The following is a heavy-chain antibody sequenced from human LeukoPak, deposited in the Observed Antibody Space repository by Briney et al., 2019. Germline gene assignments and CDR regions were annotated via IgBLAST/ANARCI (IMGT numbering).Heavy chain of an antibody. CDR1: GFSFSNYW. CDR3: AKGPNYFDS. V-gene: IGHV3-74*01. CDR2: MNSDGSAT. Sequence: SGGSLRRSCAASGFSFSNYWMHWVRQAPGKGLVWVTRMNSDGSATYYADSVQGRFTISRDNAKNTLYLQMNSLRAEDTAMYFCAKGPNYFDSWGQGTLVTVSS. J-gene: IGHJ4*02.